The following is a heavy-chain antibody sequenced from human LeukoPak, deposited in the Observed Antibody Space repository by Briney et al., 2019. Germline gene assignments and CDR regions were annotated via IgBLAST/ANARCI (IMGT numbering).Heavy chain of an antibody. CDR1: GFTFSSYA. CDR3: AKPVRYDFWSGYCFDY. Sequence: GGSLRLSCAASGFTFSSYAMSWVRQAPGKGLEGGSAISGSGGSTYYADSVKGRFTISRDNSKNTLYVQMNSLRAEDTAVYYCAKPVRYDFWSGYCFDYWGQGTLVTVSS. J-gene: IGHJ4*02. D-gene: IGHD3-3*01. V-gene: IGHV3-23*01. CDR2: ISGSGGST.